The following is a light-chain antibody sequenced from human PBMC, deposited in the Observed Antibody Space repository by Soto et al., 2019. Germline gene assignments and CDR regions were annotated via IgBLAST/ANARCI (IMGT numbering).Light chain of an antibody. J-gene: IGKJ3*01. CDR3: QQADSFPFS. CDR1: QGISTW. Sequence: DIQMTQSPSSVSASVGDRVTITCRATQGISTWLAWYQQKPGKVPKLLIYTASTLQSGVPSRFSGSGSGTFFTLTISSLRPEDSATYYCQQADSFPFSFGPGTTVDI. V-gene: IGKV1-12*01. CDR2: TAS.